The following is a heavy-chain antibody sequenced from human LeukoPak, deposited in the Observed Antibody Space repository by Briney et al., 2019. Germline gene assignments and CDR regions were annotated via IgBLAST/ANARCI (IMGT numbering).Heavy chain of an antibody. D-gene: IGHD3-22*01. CDR1: GGSISSYY. V-gene: IGHV4-59*01. CDR3: ARVFFPFYSDSSGYLDAFDI. J-gene: IGHJ3*02. Sequence: SETLSLTCTVSGGSISSYYWNWIRQPPGKGLEWIGYIYYNGSTNYNPSLKSRVTISLDTSKNQSSLKLSSVTAADTAVYYCARVFFPFYSDSSGYLDAFDIWGQGTMVTVSS. CDR2: IYYNGST.